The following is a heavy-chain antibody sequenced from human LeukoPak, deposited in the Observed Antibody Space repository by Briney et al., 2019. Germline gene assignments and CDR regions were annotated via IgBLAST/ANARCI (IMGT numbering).Heavy chain of an antibody. V-gene: IGHV1-69*13. Sequence: ASVKVSCKASGGPFSSYAISWVRQAPGQGLEWMGGIIPIFGTANYAQKFQGRVTITADESTSTAYMELSSLRSEDTAVYYCASSTALSRYFDYWGQGTLVTVSS. CDR1: GGPFSSYA. CDR3: ASSTALSRYFDY. D-gene: IGHD1-14*01. J-gene: IGHJ4*02. CDR2: IIPIFGTA.